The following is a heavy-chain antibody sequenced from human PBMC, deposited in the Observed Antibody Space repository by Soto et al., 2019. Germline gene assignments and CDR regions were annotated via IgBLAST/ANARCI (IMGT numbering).Heavy chain of an antibody. CDR2: IDPSDSYT. D-gene: IGHD6-19*01. Sequence: LGESLKISCKGSGYSFTSYWISWVRQMPGKGLEWMGRIDPSDSYTNYSPSFQGHVTISADKSNSTAYLQWSSLKASDTAMYYCARRKLVAGPPGAFDIWGQGTMVPGS. V-gene: IGHV5-10-1*01. CDR3: ARRKLVAGPPGAFDI. CDR1: GYSFTSYW. J-gene: IGHJ3*02.